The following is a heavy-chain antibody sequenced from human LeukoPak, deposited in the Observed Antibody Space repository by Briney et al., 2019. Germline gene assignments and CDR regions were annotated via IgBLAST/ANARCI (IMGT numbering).Heavy chain of an antibody. CDR3: ARGVGYCSGGSCYCDY. J-gene: IGHJ4*02. D-gene: IGHD2-15*01. CDR2: INHSGST. CDR1: GGSFSGYY. V-gene: IGHV4-34*01. Sequence: PSETLSLTCAVYGGSFSGYYWSWIRQPPGKGLEWIGEINHSGSTNYNPSLKSRVTISVDTSKNQFSLKLSSVTAADTAVYHCARGVGYCSGGSCYCDYWGQGTLVTVSS.